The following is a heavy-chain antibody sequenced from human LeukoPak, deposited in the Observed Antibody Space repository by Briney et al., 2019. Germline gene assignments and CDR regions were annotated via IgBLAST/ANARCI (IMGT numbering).Heavy chain of an antibody. CDR3: AREYYDILTGYYQFDY. V-gene: IGHV1-2*02. CDR2: INPNSGGT. Sequence: GASVKVSCKASGYTFTGYYMHWVRQAPGQGLEWMGWINPNSGGTNYAQKFQGRVTMTRDTSISTAYMELSRLRSEDLAVYYCAREYYDILTGYYQFDYWGQGTLVTVSS. J-gene: IGHJ4*02. CDR1: GYTFTGYY. D-gene: IGHD3-9*01.